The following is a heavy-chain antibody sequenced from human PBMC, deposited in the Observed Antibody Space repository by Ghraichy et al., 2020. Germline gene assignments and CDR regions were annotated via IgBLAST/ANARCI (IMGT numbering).Heavy chain of an antibody. CDR1: GFTFSGSV. D-gene: IGHD2-21*02. CDR2: VGRKASSYAS. CDR3: TSLCGDCGFDY. Sequence: LSLTCAASGFTFSGSVVYWVRQASGKGLEWVGRVGRKASSYASTYAASVKGRFTISRDDSKNTAYLQMNSLKTEDTAVYYCTSLCGDCGFDYWGQGTLVTGSS. V-gene: IGHV3-73*01. J-gene: IGHJ4*02.